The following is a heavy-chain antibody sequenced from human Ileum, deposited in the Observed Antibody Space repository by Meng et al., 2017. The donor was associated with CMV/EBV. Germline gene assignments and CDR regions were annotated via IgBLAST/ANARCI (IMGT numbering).Heavy chain of an antibody. D-gene: IGHD3-22*01. Sequence: GESLKISCAASGFTFSSYSMNWVRQAPGKGLEWVSSISSSSSYIYYADSVKGRFTISRDNAKNSLYLQMKSLRAEDTAVYYCARDWRVRYYDDSSGYSDTTTYYYYGMDVWGQGTTVTVSS. CDR1: GFTFSSYS. J-gene: IGHJ6*02. V-gene: IGHV3-21*01. CDR2: ISSSSSYI. CDR3: ARDWRVRYYDDSSGYSDTTTYYYYGMDV.